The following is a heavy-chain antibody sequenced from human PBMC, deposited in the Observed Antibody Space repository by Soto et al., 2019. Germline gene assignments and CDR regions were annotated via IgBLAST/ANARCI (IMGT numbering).Heavy chain of an antibody. J-gene: IGHJ4*02. CDR2: ISKSSDTI. D-gene: IGHD3-22*01. V-gene: IGHV3-48*02. CDR1: GFSFSNYN. Sequence: EVQLVESGGGLVQPGGSLRLTCAASGFSFSNYNMNWVRQAPGKGLEWVSYISKSSDTIYYADSVRGRFSISRDNGKNSLYLQMDNLRDEDTAVYYCARDAFDYDTTGYHCDYWGQGTLVTVSS. CDR3: ARDAFDYDTTGYHCDY.